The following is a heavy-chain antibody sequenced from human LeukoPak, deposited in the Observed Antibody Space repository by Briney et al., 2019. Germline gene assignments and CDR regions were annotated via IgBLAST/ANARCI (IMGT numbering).Heavy chain of an antibody. CDR1: GFTVSSYA. V-gene: IGHV3-23*01. J-gene: IGHJ4*02. D-gene: IGHD3-10*01. CDR2: ISGSGGST. CDR3: AKDGEITMVRGVIIRGYYFDY. Sequence: GGSLRLSCAASGFTVSSYATSWVRQAPGKGLEWVSAISGSGGSTYYADSVKGRFTISRDNSKNTLYLQMNSLRAEDTAVYYCAKDGEITMVRGVIIRGYYFDYWGQGTLVTVSS.